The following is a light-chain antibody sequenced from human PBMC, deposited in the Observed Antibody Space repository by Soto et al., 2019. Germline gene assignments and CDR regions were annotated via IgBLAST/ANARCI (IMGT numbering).Light chain of an antibody. CDR3: CSYAPSRTLL. CDR1: RSDVGTYNL. V-gene: IGLV2-23*01. CDR2: EGN. J-gene: IGLJ2*01. Sequence: QSVLTQPASVSESPGQSITISCTGTRSDVGTYNLVTWYQQHPGKAPKLIIYEGNKRPSGVSNRFSASKSGNTASLTISGLLAEDEADYYCCSYAPSRTLLFGGGTKVTVL.